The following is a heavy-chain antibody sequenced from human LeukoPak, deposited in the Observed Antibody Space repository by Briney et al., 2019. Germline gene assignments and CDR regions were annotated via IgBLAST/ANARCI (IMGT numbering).Heavy chain of an antibody. CDR3: AKDLVGIAAAGYFDY. D-gene: IGHD6-13*01. J-gene: IGHJ4*02. Sequence: PGGSLRLSCAASGFTFSSYAMSWVRQAPGKGLEWVSAISGSGGSSYYADSVKGRFTISRDNSKNTLYLQMNSLRAEDTAVYYCAKDLVGIAAAGYFDYWGQGTLVTVSS. CDR2: ISGSGGSS. CDR1: GFTFSSYA. V-gene: IGHV3-23*01.